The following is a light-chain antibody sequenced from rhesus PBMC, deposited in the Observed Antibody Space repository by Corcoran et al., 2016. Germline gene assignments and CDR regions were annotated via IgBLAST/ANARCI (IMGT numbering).Light chain of an antibody. J-gene: IGKJ2*01. CDR1: QGISSY. Sequence: DIQMTQSPSSLSASVGDTVTITCRASQGISSYLNWFQQKPGKALQLLIYDAYSLESGVPSRCSGEGFGTDFTLTISSLQPEDFAAYYCLQHNSYPYSFGQGTKVEIK. V-gene: IGKV1-28*03. CDR2: DAY. CDR3: LQHNSYPYS.